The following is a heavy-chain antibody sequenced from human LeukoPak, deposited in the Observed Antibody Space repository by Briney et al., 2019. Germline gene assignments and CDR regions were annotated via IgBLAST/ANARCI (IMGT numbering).Heavy chain of an antibody. J-gene: IGHJ4*02. CDR1: GGSISSYY. CDR2: IYYSGST. Sequence: SETLSLTCTVSGGSISSYYWSWLRQPPGKGLEWIGYIYYSGSTNYNPSLKSRVTISVHTSKNQFSLKLNSVTAADTAVYYCARLYSSSFPLYWGQGTLVTVSS. D-gene: IGHD6-6*01. CDR3: ARLYSSSFPLY. V-gene: IGHV4-59*08.